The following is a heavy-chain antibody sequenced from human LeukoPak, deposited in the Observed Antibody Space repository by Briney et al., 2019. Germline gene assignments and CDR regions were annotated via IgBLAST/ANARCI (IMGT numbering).Heavy chain of an antibody. V-gene: IGHV3-23*01. CDR2: ISGTIGNT. CDR1: GFTFSHYA. Sequence: QSGGYLRFYCVGSGFTFSHYAMAWLRQAQGKGLEWVSTISGTIGNTYYAVYVKGRFTISRDNSKDTLSLQMSSLRAEDTAEYFCVRLFRGVRGYFDYWGQGTLVAVSS. D-gene: IGHD3-10*01. CDR3: VRLFRGVRGYFDY. J-gene: IGHJ4*02.